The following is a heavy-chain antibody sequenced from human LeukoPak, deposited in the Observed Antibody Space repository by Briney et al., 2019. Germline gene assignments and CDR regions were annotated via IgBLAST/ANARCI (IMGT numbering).Heavy chain of an antibody. J-gene: IGHJ6*03. CDR3: ARGRDYSHYVALYYFMDV. CDR1: GFPFSAYP. CDR2: ISSSSEYI. D-gene: IGHD4-11*01. V-gene: IGHV3-21*01. Sequence: GGSLRRSCAGSGFPFSAYPMNSVRQAPGKELDGVSSISSSSEYIYYADSVRGRFTISRDNAKNSLYLQMDSLRAEDTAVYYCARGRDYSHYVALYYFMDVWGNGTTVTVSS.